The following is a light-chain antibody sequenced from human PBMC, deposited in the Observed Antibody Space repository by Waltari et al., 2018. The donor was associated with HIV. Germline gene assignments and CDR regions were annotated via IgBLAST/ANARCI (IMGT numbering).Light chain of an antibody. CDR1: SSNIANHS. CDR2: DNN. V-gene: IGLV1-51*01. CDR3: GTWDNSLSVTWV. Sequence: QSVLPQPPSVSAAPGQKVTISRFGSSSNIANHSVSWSQQLPGTAPKLLIYDNNKRPSGIPDRFSGSKSGTSATLGITGLQTGDEADYYCGTWDNSLSVTWVFGGGTKLTVL. J-gene: IGLJ3*02.